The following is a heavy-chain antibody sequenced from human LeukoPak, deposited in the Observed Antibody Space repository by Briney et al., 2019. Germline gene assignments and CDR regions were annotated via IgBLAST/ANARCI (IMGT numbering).Heavy chain of an antibody. CDR1: GGSISSGSYY. D-gene: IGHD6-13*01. V-gene: IGHV4-61*10. Sequence: PSETLSLTCTVSGGSISSGSYYWSWIRQPAGKGLEWIGYIYYSGSTNYNPSLKSRVTISVDTSKKQLSLKLSSVTAADTAVYYCARVYYSSSYDYWYFDLWGRGTLVTVSS. J-gene: IGHJ2*01. CDR2: IYYSGST. CDR3: ARVYYSSSYDYWYFDL.